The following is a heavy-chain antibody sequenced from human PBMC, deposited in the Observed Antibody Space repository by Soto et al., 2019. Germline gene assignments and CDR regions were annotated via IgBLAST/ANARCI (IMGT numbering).Heavy chain of an antibody. CDR3: ARESWGSYDY. D-gene: IGHD7-27*01. V-gene: IGHV3-7*03. CDR2: MAQDGSYK. CDR1: GFTFSTYW. Sequence: EGQLVESGGDLVQPGGYLRLSCAASGFTFSTYWMTWVRQAPGKGLEWVATMAQDGSYKNYVDSVKGRFTISRDNARNSLYLQMDSLRADDTAVYYCARESWGSYDYWGQGTLVTVSS. J-gene: IGHJ4*02.